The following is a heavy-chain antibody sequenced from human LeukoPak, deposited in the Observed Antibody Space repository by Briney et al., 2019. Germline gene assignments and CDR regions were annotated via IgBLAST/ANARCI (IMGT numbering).Heavy chain of an antibody. V-gene: IGHV3-23*01. D-gene: IGHD3-3*01. CDR3: AKYGAEWPYIDV. CDR1: GFTFDDYA. J-gene: IGHJ6*03. Sequence: GGSLRLSCAASGFTFDDYAMHWVRQAPGKGLEWVSAISGSSGNTYYADSVKGRFTISRDNSKNTLYLQMGSLRAEDMAVYYCAKYGAEWPYIDVWGKGTTVTVSS. CDR2: ISGSSGNT.